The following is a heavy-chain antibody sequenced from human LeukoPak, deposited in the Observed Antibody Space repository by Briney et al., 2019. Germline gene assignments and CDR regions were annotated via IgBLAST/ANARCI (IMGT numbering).Heavy chain of an antibody. CDR3: ARHVWLQPFDY. V-gene: IGHV4-59*08. CDR2: IYYSGST. CDR1: GGSMNSYY. J-gene: IGHJ4*02. D-gene: IGHD3-9*01. Sequence: PSETLSLTCSVSGGSMNSYYWSWIRQSPGKGLEWIGYIYYSGSTNYNPSLKSRVTISVDTSKNQFSLKLSSVTAADTAVYYCARHVWLQPFDYWGEGTLVTVSS.